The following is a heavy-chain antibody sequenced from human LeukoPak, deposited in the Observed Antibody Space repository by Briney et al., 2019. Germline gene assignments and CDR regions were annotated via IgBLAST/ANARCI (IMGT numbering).Heavy chain of an antibody. Sequence: PGGSLRLSCAASGFTFSSYWMHWVRQAPGKGLVWVSRINSDGSSTSYADSVKGRFTISRDNAKNTLYLQMNSLRAEDTAVYYCARVAYYCSSTSCYAPFDYWGQGTLVTVSS. CDR1: GFTFSSYW. V-gene: IGHV3-74*01. D-gene: IGHD2-2*01. CDR2: INSDGSST. CDR3: ARVAYYCSSTSCYAPFDY. J-gene: IGHJ4*02.